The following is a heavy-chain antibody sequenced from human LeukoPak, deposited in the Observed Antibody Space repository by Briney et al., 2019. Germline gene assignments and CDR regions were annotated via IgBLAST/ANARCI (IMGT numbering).Heavy chain of an antibody. CDR1: GFTFSSYA. J-gene: IGHJ5*02. CDR2: ISGSGGST. Sequence: GSLRLSCAASGFTFSSYAMSWVRPAPGKGLEWVSGISGSGGSTYYADSVKGRFTISRYNSKNTLYLQMNSLRAEDTAVYYCAKAGGDYPNWFDPWGQGTLVTVSS. D-gene: IGHD4-17*01. CDR3: AKAGGDYPNWFDP. V-gene: IGHV3-23*01.